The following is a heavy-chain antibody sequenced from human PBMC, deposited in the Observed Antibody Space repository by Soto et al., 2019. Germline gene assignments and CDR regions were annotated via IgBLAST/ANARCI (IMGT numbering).Heavy chain of an antibody. CDR1: GGSISSGKDY. CDR3: VRMNSLPAAHPMSRVDHHYGMDV. Sequence: QVQLQESGPGLVKPSQTLSLTCSVSGGSISSGKDYWNWIRQHPGKGLEWIGYISYSGSTYYNPSLKSRVTISVDTSNSQFSLKLSSVTAADTAVYYCVRMNSLPAAHPMSRVDHHYGMDVWGQGTTVTVSS. V-gene: IGHV4-31*03. CDR2: ISYSGST. J-gene: IGHJ6*02. D-gene: IGHD2-2*01.